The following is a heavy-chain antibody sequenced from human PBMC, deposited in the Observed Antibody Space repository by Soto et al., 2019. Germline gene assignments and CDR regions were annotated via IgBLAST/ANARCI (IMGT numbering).Heavy chain of an antibody. V-gene: IGHV5-51*01. CDR3: ARLVSEAATSSNYYYYGMDV. D-gene: IGHD2-15*01. CDR2: IYPGDSDT. J-gene: IGHJ6*02. Sequence: LGESLKISCKGSGYSFTSYWIGWVRQMPGKGLEWMGIIYPGDSDTRYSPSFQGQVTISADKSISTAYLQWSSLKASDTAMYYCARLVSEAATSSNYYYYGMDVWGQGTTVTVSS. CDR1: GYSFTSYW.